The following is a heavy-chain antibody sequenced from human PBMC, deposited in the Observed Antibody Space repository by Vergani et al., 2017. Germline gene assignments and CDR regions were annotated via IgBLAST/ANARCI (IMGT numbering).Heavy chain of an antibody. D-gene: IGHD3-22*01. CDR2: IIPIFGTA. CDR3: ARDRGYYYDSSGYGTDY. J-gene: IGHJ4*02. V-gene: IGHV1-69*13. CDR1: GGTFSSYA. Sequence: QVQLVQSGAEVKKPGSSVKVSCKASGGTFSSYAISWVRQAPGQGLEWMGRIIPIFGTAYYAQKFQGRVTITADESTSTAYMELSSLRSEDTAVYYCARDRGYYYDSSGYGTDYWGQGTLVTVSS.